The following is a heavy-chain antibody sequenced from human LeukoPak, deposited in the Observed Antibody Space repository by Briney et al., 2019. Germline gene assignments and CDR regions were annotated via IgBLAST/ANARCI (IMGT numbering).Heavy chain of an antibody. D-gene: IGHD6-6*01. CDR1: GDSLSSSY. CDR3: ARMAYSSSSGYFDY. CDR2: IYYSGST. Sequence: SATLSLTCTVSGDSLSSSYWSWIRQPPGKGLEWIGYIYYSGSTNYNPSLKSRVTISVDTSKNQFSLKLSSVTAADTAVYYCARMAYSSSSGYFDYWGQGTLVTVSS. J-gene: IGHJ4*02. V-gene: IGHV4-59*01.